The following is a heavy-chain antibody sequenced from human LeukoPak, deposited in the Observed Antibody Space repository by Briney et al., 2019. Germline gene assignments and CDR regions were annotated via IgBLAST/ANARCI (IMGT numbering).Heavy chain of an antibody. Sequence: PGGSLRLSCAASGFTFSNAWMSWVRQAPGKGLERVGHIKSKTDGGTTDSAAPVKGRFTISRDDSTNTLYLQMNSLKTEDTAVYYCVTEFYGSYNFWGQGTLVTVSS. CDR2: IKSKTDGGTT. D-gene: IGHD1-26*01. V-gene: IGHV3-15*01. CDR3: VTEFYGSYNF. CDR1: GFTFSNAW. J-gene: IGHJ4*02.